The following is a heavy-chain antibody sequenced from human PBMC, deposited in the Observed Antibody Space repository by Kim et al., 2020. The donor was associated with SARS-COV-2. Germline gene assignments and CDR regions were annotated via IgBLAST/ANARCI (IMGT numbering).Heavy chain of an antibody. CDR2: VNSDGSST. CDR1: GFTFSSYW. Sequence: GGSLRLSCVASGFTFSSYWMHWVRQAPGRGLVWVSRVNSDGSSTTYADSVKGRFTIFRDYAINILYLQMYSLRAEDTAVYYCASLSAGYVGEKFYYWGQG. CDR3: ASLSAGYVGEKFYY. J-gene: IGHJ4*02. D-gene: IGHD3-16*01. V-gene: IGHV3-74*01.